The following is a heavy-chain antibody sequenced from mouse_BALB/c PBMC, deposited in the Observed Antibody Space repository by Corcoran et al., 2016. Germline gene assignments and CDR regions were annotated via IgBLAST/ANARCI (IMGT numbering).Heavy chain of an antibody. J-gene: IGHJ1*01. CDR1: GFNIKDTY. CDR2: IDPANGNT. Sequence: EVQLQQSGAELVKPGASVKLSCTASGFNIKDTYMHWVKQRPEQGMEWIGRIDPANGNTKYDPKFQGKATITADTSSNIAYLQLSSLTSEDTAVYYCANWDLYFDVWGAGTTVTVSS. D-gene: IGHD4-1*01. CDR3: ANWDLYFDV. V-gene: IGHV14-3*02.